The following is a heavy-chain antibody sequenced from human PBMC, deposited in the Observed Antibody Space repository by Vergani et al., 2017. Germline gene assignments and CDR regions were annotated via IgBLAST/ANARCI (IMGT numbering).Heavy chain of an antibody. V-gene: IGHV1-2*02. J-gene: IGHJ5*02. CDR1: GYTFTGYY. Sequence: QVQLVQSGAEVKKPGASVKVSCKASGYTFTGYYMHWVRQAPGQGLEWMGWINPNSGGTNYAQKFQGRVTMTRDTSISTAYMELSRLRSDDTAVYYCARGTGAATLSGRFDPWGQGTLVTVSS. CDR2: INPNSGGT. CDR3: ARGTGAATLSGRFDP. D-gene: IGHD2-15*01.